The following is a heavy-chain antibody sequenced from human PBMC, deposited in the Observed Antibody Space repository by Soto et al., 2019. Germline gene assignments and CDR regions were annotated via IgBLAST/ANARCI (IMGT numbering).Heavy chain of an antibody. CDR1: GGSISGYY. J-gene: IGHJ4*02. Sequence: SETLSLTCTVTGGSISGYYWSWIRQPAGKGLEWIGRIYSSGSTNYNPSLKSRVTMLVDTSKNQFSLKLTSVTAADTAVYYCVRGGFYGSGSYYTLLDYWGQGALVTVSS. V-gene: IGHV4-4*07. CDR2: IYSSGST. D-gene: IGHD3-10*01. CDR3: VRGGFYGSGSYYTLLDY.